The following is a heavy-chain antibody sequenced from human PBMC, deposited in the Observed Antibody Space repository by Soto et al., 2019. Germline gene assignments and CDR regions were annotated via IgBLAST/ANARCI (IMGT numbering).Heavy chain of an antibody. J-gene: IGHJ3*02. CDR1: GYSFTSYW. CDR2: IDPSDSYT. CDR3: ARARYCSGGSCYPLDAFDI. V-gene: IGHV5-10-1*01. D-gene: IGHD2-15*01. Sequence: GESLKISCKVSGYSFTSYWISGVRQMPGKGLEWMGRIDPSDSYTNYSPSFQGHVTISADKSISTAYLQWSSLKASDTAMYYCARARYCSGGSCYPLDAFDIWGQGTMVTVSS.